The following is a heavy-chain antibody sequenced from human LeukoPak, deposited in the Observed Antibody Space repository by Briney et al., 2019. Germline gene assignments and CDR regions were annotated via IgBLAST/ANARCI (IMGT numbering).Heavy chain of an antibody. CDR3: ASLWWDWFDP. CDR1: GGAFSSYA. V-gene: IGHV1-69*13. CDR2: IIPIFGTA. Sequence: ASVTVSCKASGGAFSSYAISWVRQAPGQGLEWMGGIIPIFGTANYAQKFQGRVTITADESTSTAYMELSSLRSEDTAVYYCASLWWDWFDPWGQGTRVTVSS. D-gene: IGHD2-21*01. J-gene: IGHJ5*02.